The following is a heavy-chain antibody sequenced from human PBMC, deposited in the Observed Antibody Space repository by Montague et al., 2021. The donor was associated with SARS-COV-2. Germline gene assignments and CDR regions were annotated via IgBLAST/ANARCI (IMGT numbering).Heavy chain of an antibody. J-gene: IGHJ3*02. V-gene: IGHV3-9*01. D-gene: IGHD3-10*01. CDR3: AKDYYFGAFDI. CDR2: ISWNSGSR. CDR1: GFTFGDYA. Sequence: SLRLFCAASGFTFGDYAMHWVRQTPGKGLEWVSGISWNSGSRGYADSVKGRFTIYRDNAKNSLYLQMNSLRAEDTAFYYCAKDYYFGAFDIWGQGTMVTVSS.